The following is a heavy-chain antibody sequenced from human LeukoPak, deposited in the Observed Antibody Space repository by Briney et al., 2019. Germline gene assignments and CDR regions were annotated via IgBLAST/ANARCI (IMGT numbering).Heavy chain of an antibody. V-gene: IGHV1-8*03. J-gene: IGHJ4*02. CDR1: GYTFSHYD. D-gene: IGHD2-15*01. CDR3: ARGGLNLLRDFDN. CDR2: INPYNGNT. Sequence: ASVKVSCKASGYTFSHYDINWVRQATGQGLEWMGWINPYNGNTGYPQKFQGRVTITMNTSISTAYVGLNSLRSDDTAVYYCARGGLNLLRDFDNWGQGTLVTVSS.